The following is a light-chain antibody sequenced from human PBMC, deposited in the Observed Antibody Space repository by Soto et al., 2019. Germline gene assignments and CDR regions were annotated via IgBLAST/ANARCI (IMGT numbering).Light chain of an antibody. CDR1: HSVNSH. V-gene: IGKV3-15*01. Sequence: MMMTQSPATLSVSPGERVTLSCRTSHSVNSHVAWYRQKPGQAPRLLLYGASTRATGIPVRFSGSGFGTEFTLTISSLQSEDFAVYYCQQYKNWPLFGQGTRLDIK. J-gene: IGKJ5*01. CDR2: GAS. CDR3: QQYKNWPL.